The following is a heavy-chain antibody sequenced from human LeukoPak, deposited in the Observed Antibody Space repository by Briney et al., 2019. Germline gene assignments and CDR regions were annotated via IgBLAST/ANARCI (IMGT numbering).Heavy chain of an antibody. Sequence: GGSLRLSCAASGFTFGSYGMHWVRQAPGKGPEWVAVISYDGSNKYYADSVKGRFTISRDNSKNTLYLQMNSLRAEDTAVYYCAKDRYGSGTYQDYWGQGTLVTVSS. CDR1: GFTFGSYG. D-gene: IGHD3-10*01. CDR3: AKDRYGSGTYQDY. V-gene: IGHV3-30*18. J-gene: IGHJ4*02. CDR2: ISYDGSNK.